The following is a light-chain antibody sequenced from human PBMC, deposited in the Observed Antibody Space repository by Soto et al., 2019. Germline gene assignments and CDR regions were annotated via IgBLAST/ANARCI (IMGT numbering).Light chain of an antibody. V-gene: IGKV1-5*01. Sequence: DIQMTQSPSTLSASVGDRVTITCRASQSVTSWLAWYQQKPGKAPKLLIYDVSTLESGVPSRFSGRGSGTEFTLTISSLQPDDFATYYCHQYNSYFPTFGGGTKVEIK. J-gene: IGKJ4*01. CDR2: DVS. CDR1: QSVTSW. CDR3: HQYNSYFPT.